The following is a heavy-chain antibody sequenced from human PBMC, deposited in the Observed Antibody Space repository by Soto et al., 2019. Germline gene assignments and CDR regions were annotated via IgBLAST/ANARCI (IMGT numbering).Heavy chain of an antibody. J-gene: IGHJ6*02. D-gene: IGHD4-4*01. Sequence: EVQLVESGGGLVQPGGSLRLSCAASGFTFSVYWMHWVRQAPGKGLVWVSRIDSDGSTTRYADSVKGRFTISRDNAKSTLYLQMNSLRAEDTAVYYCARPGYSNYGPGLDVWGQGTTVTVSS. CDR2: IDSDGSTT. CDR3: ARPGYSNYGPGLDV. CDR1: GFTFSVYW. V-gene: IGHV3-74*01.